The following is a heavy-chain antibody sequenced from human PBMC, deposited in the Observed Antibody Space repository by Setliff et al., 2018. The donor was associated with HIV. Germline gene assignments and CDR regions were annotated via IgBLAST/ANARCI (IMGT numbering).Heavy chain of an antibody. J-gene: IGHJ6*02. CDR1: GASISSGSYF. CDR2: ISTSGST. CDR3: ARGDGYRGNDAYYDTGLDV. V-gene: IGHV4-61*09. Sequence: SETLSLTCTVSGASISSGSYFWGWFRQPAGKGLEWIGHISTSGSTNYNPSLKSRVTISVDTPKKQFSLKLTSVTAADTAVYYCARGDGYRGNDAYYDTGLDVWGQGITVTVSS. D-gene: IGHD5-12*01.